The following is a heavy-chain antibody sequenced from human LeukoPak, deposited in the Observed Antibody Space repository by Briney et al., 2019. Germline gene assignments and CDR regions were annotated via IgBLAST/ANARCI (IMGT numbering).Heavy chain of an antibody. V-gene: IGHV3-30*03. CDR3: ARGRFGDYS. J-gene: IGHJ4*02. CDR1: GFTFSRHG. CDR2: ISNDGSRK. D-gene: IGHD4-17*01. Sequence: GGSLRLSCAPSGFTFSRHGMHWVCQAPGKGLEWVAIISNDGSRKYYAHSVEGRFTISRDNSKNTLYLQMNSLGAEDTAVYYCARGRFGDYSWGQGTLVTVSS.